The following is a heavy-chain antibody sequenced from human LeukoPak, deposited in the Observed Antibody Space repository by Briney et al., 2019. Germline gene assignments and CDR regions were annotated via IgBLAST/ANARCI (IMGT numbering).Heavy chain of an antibody. D-gene: IGHD3-10*01. V-gene: IGHV4-61*01. CDR2: IYDSGST. CDR3: ARDLITMIRGVVIEEVSGWFDP. CDR1: GGSISSSSYY. J-gene: IGHJ5*02. Sequence: PSETLSLTCTVSGGSISSSSYYWSWIRQPPGKGLKWIGYIYDSGSTNYNPSLKSRVTISADTSQNQISLKLSSVTAADTAVYYCARDLITMIRGVVIEEVSGWFDPWGQGTLVTVSS.